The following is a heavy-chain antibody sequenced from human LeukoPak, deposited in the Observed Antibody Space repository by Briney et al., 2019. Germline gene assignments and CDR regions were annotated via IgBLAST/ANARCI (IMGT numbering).Heavy chain of an antibody. V-gene: IGHV1-8*01. CDR2: MNPNSGNT. Sequence: GASVKVSCKASGYTFTSYDINWVRQATGQGLEGMGWMNPNSGNTGYAQKFQGRVTMTRNTSISTAYMELSSLRSEDTAVYYCARRSDCGGDCGAFDIWGQGTMVTVSS. J-gene: IGHJ3*02. CDR1: GYTFTSYD. D-gene: IGHD2-21*02. CDR3: ARRSDCGGDCGAFDI.